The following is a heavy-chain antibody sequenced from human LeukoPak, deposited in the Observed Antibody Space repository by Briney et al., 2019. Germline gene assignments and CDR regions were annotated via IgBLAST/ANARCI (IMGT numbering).Heavy chain of an antibody. CDR2: IYGGTST. V-gene: IGHV3-66*01. D-gene: IGHD1-14*01. CDR3: ASRYEGASYFYYGMDV. CDR1: GFTLSSTY. J-gene: IGHJ6*02. Sequence: GGSLRLSCAGSGFTLSSTYMSWVRQAPGKGLEWVSIIYGGTSTYYADSVKGRFTISRDDSRNTLYLQMSSLRAEDTAVYYCASRYEGASYFYYGMDVWGQGTTVTVPS.